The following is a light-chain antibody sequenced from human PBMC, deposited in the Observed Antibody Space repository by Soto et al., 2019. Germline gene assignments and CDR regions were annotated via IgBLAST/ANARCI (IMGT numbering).Light chain of an antibody. Sequence: AIPMSQSPSSFSATPEDRVTIPCRASQSIITWLAWYQQKPGKAPNLLIYAASTLKSGVPSRFSGSGSGTDFTLPISCLQSEDFATYYCQQYYSDPLITFGHGTLLEI. CDR1: QSIITW. V-gene: IGKV1-8*01. CDR3: QQYYSDPLIT. CDR2: AAS. J-gene: IGKJ5*01.